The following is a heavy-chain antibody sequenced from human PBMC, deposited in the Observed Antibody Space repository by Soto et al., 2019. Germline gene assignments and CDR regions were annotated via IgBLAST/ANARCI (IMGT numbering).Heavy chain of an antibody. J-gene: IGHJ4*02. V-gene: IGHV3-23*01. CDR2: ISGGGNDR. D-gene: IGHD6-13*01. CDR1: GFTFSSYA. Sequence: EVQLLESGGGLVQPGGSLTLSCAASGFTFSSYAMSWVRQAPGKGLEWVSAISGGGNDRFYADSVRGRFTISRDNSSNTLYLHMNSLRAEDTAVHYCARSLFIASTDTEPFDSWGQGTLVTVSS. CDR3: ARSLFIASTDTEPFDS.